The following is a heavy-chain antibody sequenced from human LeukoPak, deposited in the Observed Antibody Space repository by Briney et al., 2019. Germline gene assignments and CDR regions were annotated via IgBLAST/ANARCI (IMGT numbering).Heavy chain of an antibody. V-gene: IGHV1-2*02. CDR1: GYTFTGYY. D-gene: IGHD3-3*01. CDR2: INPNSGGT. Sequence: TSVKVSCKASGYTFTGYYMHWVRQAPGQGLEWMGWINPNSGGTNYAQKFQGRVTMTRDTSTSTAYMELSRLRSDDTAVYYCARDRERDYDFRNGYPNWFDPWGQGTLVTVSS. CDR3: ARDRERDYDFRNGYPNWFDP. J-gene: IGHJ5*02.